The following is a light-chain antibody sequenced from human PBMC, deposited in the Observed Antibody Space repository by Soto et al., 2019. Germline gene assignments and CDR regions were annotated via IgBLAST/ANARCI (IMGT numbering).Light chain of an antibody. CDR2: GAS. Sequence: DIQMTQSPSTLSASVGDRVTITCRASQSINSWLAWYQQKPGKAPKLLIYGASTRDTGVPDRFGGSGSGTDFTLTISRLEPEDFAVYYCQQYDSSPRTFGQGTKVDIK. J-gene: IGKJ1*01. CDR1: QSINSW. V-gene: IGKV1-5*01. CDR3: QQYDSSPRT.